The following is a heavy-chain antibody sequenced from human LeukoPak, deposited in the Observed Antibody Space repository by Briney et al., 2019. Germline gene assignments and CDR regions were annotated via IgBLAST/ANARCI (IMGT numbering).Heavy chain of an antibody. CDR1: GFSLSTSAVG. CDR2: IYWDDEK. J-gene: IGHJ5*02. V-gene: IGHV2-5*02. D-gene: IGHD2-2*02. CDR3: AHGISVVVPAAIEWFDP. Sequence: SGPTLVNPTQTLTLTCTFSGFSLSTSAVGVGWIRQPPGKALEWLALIYWDDEKRYSPSLKSRLTITKDTSKNQVVLTMANMEPVQTATNYCAHGISVVVPAAIEWFDPWGQGTLVTVSS.